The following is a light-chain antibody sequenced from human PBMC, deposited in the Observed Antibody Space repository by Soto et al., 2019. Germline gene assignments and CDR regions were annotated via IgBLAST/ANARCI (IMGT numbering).Light chain of an antibody. Sequence: QSVLTQPPSVSGTPRQRVTISCSGGISNIATNYVHWFQQLPGTAPKVLSNRDNQRPSGVPDRFSGSKSGTSASLAISGLRSEDEAEYYCAAWDDTVRSYVFGTGTKRTVL. V-gene: IGLV1-47*01. CDR2: RDN. J-gene: IGLJ1*01. CDR1: ISNIATNY. CDR3: AAWDDTVRSYV.